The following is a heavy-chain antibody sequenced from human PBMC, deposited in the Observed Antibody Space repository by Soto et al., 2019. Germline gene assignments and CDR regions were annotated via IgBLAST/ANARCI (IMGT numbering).Heavy chain of an antibody. CDR1: GGSFSTYA. V-gene: IGHV1-69*01. D-gene: IGHD2-21*01. Sequence: QVHLVQSGAEVKKPGSSVRVSCKASGGSFSTYAFNWVRLAPGQGLEWLGGIITFFGAAMYAQKFRGRVIITADELTTTAYMELSGLRSDDTAVYYCARGGKERFRGPGMDVWGQGTAVTVS. J-gene: IGHJ6*02. CDR2: IITFFGAA. CDR3: ARGGKERFRGPGMDV.